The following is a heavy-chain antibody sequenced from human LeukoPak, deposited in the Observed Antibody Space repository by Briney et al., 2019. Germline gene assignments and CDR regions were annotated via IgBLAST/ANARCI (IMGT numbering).Heavy chain of an antibody. D-gene: IGHD3-10*01. Sequence: ASVKVSCKASGYTFTSYDINWVRQATGQGLEWMGWMNPNSGNTGYAQKFQGRVTITRNTSTSTVYMELSSLRSEDTAVYYCARVHGSSKYYFDYWGQGTLVTVSS. V-gene: IGHV1-8*03. CDR1: GYTFTSYD. J-gene: IGHJ4*02. CDR3: ARVHGSSKYYFDY. CDR2: MNPNSGNT.